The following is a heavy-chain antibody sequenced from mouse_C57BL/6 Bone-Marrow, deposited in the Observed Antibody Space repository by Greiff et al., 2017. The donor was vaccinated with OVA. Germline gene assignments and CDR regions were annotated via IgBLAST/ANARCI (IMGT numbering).Heavy chain of an antibody. V-gene: IGHV3-6*01. CDR1: GYSITSGYY. CDR3: ARDAPFITTYFDV. Sequence: EVKLQESGPGLVKPSQSLSLTCSVTGYSITSGYYWNWIRQFPGNKLEWMGYISYDGSNNYNPSLKNRISITRDTSENQFFLKLNSVTTEDTATYYCARDAPFITTYFDVWGTGTTVTVSS. J-gene: IGHJ1*03. CDR2: ISYDGSN. D-gene: IGHD1-1*01.